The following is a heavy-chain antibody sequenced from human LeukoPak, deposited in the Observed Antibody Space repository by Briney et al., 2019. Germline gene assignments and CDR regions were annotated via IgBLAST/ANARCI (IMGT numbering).Heavy chain of an antibody. D-gene: IGHD4-17*01. J-gene: IGHJ6*02. CDR2: ISYDGSNK. CDR3: AKDLSTVTSQRSYGMDV. Sequence: GGSLRLSCAASGFTFSSYGMHWVRQAPGKGLEWVAVISYDGSNKYYADSVKGRFTISRDNSKNTLYLQMNSLRAEDTAVYYCAKDLSTVTSQRSYGMDVWGQGTTVTVSS. CDR1: GFTFSSYG. V-gene: IGHV3-30*18.